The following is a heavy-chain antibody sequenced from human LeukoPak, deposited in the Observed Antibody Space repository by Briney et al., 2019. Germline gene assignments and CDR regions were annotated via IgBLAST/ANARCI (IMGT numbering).Heavy chain of an antibody. J-gene: IGHJ4*02. CDR3: ARGFRLGGDYFDY. CDR1: GFTFSSHW. D-gene: IGHD1-26*01. V-gene: IGHV3-7*03. CDR2: IKQDGSEK. Sequence: GGSLRLSCAASGFTFSSHWMSWVRQAPGKGLEWVANIKQDGSEKYYVDSVKGRFTISRDNAKNSLYLQMNSLRAEDTAVYYCARGFRLGGDYFDYWGQGTLVTVSS.